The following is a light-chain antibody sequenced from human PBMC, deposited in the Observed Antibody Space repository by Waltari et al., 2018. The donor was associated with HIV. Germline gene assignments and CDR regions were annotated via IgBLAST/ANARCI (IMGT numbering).Light chain of an antibody. CDR1: QSISIN. CDR2: GAS. V-gene: IGKV3-15*01. Sequence: EIVMTQSPATLSVSPGERATLSCRASQSISINLAWYQQMPGQAPRLLIYGASTRATGIPARFSGSGSGTEFTLTISSLQSEDFAVYYCQQYNNWPRTFGQGTKVEIK. CDR3: QQYNNWPRT. J-gene: IGKJ1*01.